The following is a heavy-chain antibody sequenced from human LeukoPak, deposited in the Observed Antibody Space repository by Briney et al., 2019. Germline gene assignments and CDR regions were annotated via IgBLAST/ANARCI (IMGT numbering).Heavy chain of an antibody. CDR2: IYYTGIT. J-gene: IGHJ5*02. V-gene: IGHV4-39*07. D-gene: IGHD3-10*01. CDR3: ARLISVIAGYGWFDP. CDR1: GGSISGSSYY. Sequence: PSETLSLTCTVSGGSISGSSYYWGWIRQPPGKGLEWIGNIYYTGITYDNPSLKSRVTISVDTSKNQFSLKLSSVTAADTAVYYCARLISVIAGYGWFDPWGQGTLVTVSS.